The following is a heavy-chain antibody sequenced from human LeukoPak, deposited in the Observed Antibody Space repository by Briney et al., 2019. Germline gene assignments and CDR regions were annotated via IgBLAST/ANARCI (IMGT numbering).Heavy chain of an antibody. D-gene: IGHD6-13*01. CDR3: ARTYGSSGLGYFDL. CDR1: AGSIRSYY. CDR2: IYYSGST. V-gene: IGHV4-59*01. J-gene: IGHJ2*01. Sequence: PSETMSLTCTVYAGSIRSYYWSWIRQPPGEGLEWIGYIYYSGSTNYILSLKCRLTISVDTSKNQFSLKLSSVTAADTAVYYCARTYGSSGLGYFDLWGRGTLVTVSS.